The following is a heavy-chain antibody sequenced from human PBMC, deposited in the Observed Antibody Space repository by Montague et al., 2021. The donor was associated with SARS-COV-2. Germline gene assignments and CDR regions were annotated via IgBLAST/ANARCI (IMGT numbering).Heavy chain of an antibody. Sequence: SLRLYCAASGFTFTKYAMTWVRQAPGKGLEWVSTISAGGSTFYADSVKGRFTVSRDNSKSTVFLQMSSLRVEDTAVYYCAKRQSPSESYTYFDNWGQGTLVTVST. D-gene: IGHD3-10*01. CDR2: ISAGGST. CDR3: AKRQSPSESYTYFDN. J-gene: IGHJ4*02. V-gene: IGHV3-23*01. CDR1: GFTFTKYA.